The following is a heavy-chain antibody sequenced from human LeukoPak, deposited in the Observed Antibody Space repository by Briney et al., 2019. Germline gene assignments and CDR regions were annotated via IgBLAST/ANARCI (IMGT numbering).Heavy chain of an antibody. D-gene: IGHD5-12*01. CDR2: ISAYNGNT. Sequence: ASVKVSCKASGYTFTSYGISWVRQAPGQGLEWMGWISAYNGNTNYAQKLQGRVTMTTDTSTSTAYTELRSLRSDDTAVYYCARDLTYSGYDLYYFDYWGQGTLVTVSS. J-gene: IGHJ4*02. CDR1: GYTFTSYG. CDR3: ARDLTYSGYDLYYFDY. V-gene: IGHV1-18*01.